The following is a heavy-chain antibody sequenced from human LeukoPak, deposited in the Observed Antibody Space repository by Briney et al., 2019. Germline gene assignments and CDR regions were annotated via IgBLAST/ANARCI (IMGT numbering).Heavy chain of an antibody. Sequence: GESLKISCKGSGYSFTSYWIGWVRQMPGKGLEWMGIIYPGDSDTRYSPSFQGQVTISADKSISTAYLQWSSLKASDTAMYYCARGSYYDFWSGYYPDAFDNWGQGTMVTVSS. D-gene: IGHD3-3*01. J-gene: IGHJ3*02. CDR2: IYPGDSDT. CDR3: ARGSYYDFWSGYYPDAFDN. V-gene: IGHV5-51*01. CDR1: GYSFTSYW.